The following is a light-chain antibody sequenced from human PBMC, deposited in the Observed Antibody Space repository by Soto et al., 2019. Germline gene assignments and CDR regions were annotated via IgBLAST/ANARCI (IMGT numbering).Light chain of an antibody. CDR3: QHYNNWPPYS. V-gene: IGKV3-15*01. CDR1: KDVSTN. J-gene: IGKJ2*03. CDR2: GAS. Sequence: ETVMTQSPDTLSVSPGESATLSCRASKDVSTNLAWFQQKPGQTPRLVLYGASKRATGIPARFSGSGSGRLFTLTISSLQSEDFGVYYCQHYNNWPPYSFGQGTKVEIK.